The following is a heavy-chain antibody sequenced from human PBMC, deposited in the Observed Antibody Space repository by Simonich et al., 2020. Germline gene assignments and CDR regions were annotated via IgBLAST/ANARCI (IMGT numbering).Heavy chain of an antibody. D-gene: IGHD6-19*01. CDR2: ISSSSSYI. CDR1: GFTFSSYS. J-gene: IGHJ6*02. Sequence: EVQLVESGGGLVKPGGSLRLSCAASGFTFSSYSMNWVRQAPGKGLGWVSSISSSSSYIYYADSVKVRLTISRDNAKNSLYLQMNSLRAEDTAVYYCARWIAVAGTGAYGMDVWGQGTTVTVSS. CDR3: ARWIAVAGTGAYGMDV. V-gene: IGHV3-21*01.